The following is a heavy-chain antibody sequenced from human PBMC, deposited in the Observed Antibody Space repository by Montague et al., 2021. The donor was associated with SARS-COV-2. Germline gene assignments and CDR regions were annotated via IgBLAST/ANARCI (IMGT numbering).Heavy chain of an antibody. D-gene: IGHD7-27*01. CDR3: AHRKVLLGNPCFDS. V-gene: IGHV2-5*02. Sequence: PALVKPTQTLTLTCSFSGFSLSTGRVGVGWIRQPPGKALEWLALIYWDDDKRYSPSLKSRLTITKDTSKNQVVLTMTNMDPVDTATYYCAHRKVLLGNPCFDSWGQGTLVTVSS. CDR1: GFSLSTGRVG. J-gene: IGHJ4*02. CDR2: IYWDDDK.